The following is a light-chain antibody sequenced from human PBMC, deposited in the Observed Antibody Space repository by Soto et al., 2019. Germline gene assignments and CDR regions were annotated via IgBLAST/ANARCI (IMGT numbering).Light chain of an antibody. Sequence: DIQMTQSPSSLSASVGDRVTITCRASQSIVTYLNWYLKKPGKDPKLLIYAASSLQSGVPSRFSGSGSGTDFDLTISRLQTEDFATYDCQQANSFTLTVGGGTKVEIK. CDR3: QQANSFTLT. CDR2: AAS. V-gene: IGKV1-39*01. CDR1: QSIVTY. J-gene: IGKJ4*01.